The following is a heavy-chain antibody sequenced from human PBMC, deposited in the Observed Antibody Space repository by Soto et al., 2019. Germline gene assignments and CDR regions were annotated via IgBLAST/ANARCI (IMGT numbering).Heavy chain of an antibody. D-gene: IGHD4-17*01. CDR3: ARAMTTVTTLDY. CDR1: GGSISSGGYS. V-gene: IGHV4-30-2*01. J-gene: IGHJ4*02. Sequence: LSLTCAVSGGSISSGGYSWSWIRQPPGKGLEWIGYIYHSGSTYYNPPLKSRVTISVDRSKNQFSLKLSSVTAADTAVYYCARAMTTVTTLDYWGQGTLVTVSS. CDR2: IYHSGST.